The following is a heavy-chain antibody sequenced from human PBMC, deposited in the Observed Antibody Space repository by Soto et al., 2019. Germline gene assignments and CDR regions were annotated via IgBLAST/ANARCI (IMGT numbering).Heavy chain of an antibody. D-gene: IGHD2-21*02. CDR1: GGSISSYF. J-gene: IGHJ3*02. V-gene: IGHV4-4*07. Sequence: SETLSLTCSVSGGSISSYFCSWIRQPAGNGLEWIGRIYTSGSTNYNPSLKSRVTMSVDTSKNQFSLKLRSVTAADTAVYYCARESTVVTLRTFDIWGQGTMVT. CDR3: ARESTVVTLRTFDI. CDR2: IYTSGST.